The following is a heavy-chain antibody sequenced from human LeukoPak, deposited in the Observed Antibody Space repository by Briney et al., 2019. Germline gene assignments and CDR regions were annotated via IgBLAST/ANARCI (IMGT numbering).Heavy chain of an antibody. J-gene: IGHJ5*02. D-gene: IGHD3-10*01. CDR2: IYDSGST. V-gene: IGHV4-39*07. Sequence: SETLSLTCTVSGGSISSSSHYWGWIRQPPGKGLEWIGSIYDSGSTYYNSSLKSRVTISEDTSKNQFSLKLSSVTAADTAVYYCARRRYYGSGSYSRYNWFDPWGQGTLVTVSS. CDR3: ARRRYYGSGSYSRYNWFDP. CDR1: GGSISSSSHY.